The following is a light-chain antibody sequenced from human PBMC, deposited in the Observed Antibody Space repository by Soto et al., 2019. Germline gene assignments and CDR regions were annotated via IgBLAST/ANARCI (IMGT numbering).Light chain of an antibody. V-gene: IGKV3-15*01. CDR2: GAS. J-gene: IGKJ4*01. CDR1: QSVSSN. Sequence: DMVMMHFPATVSVSPGEGASLCCRASQSVSSNLAWYQQKPGQAPRLLIYGASTRATGIPAMISGSGSGTEFTLTISSLQSEHFSVYYFQQYNNWPNSFGVGTKG. CDR3: QQYNNWPNS.